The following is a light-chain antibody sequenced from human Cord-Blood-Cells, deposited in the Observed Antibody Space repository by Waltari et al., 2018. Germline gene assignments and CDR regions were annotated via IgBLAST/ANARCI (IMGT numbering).Light chain of an antibody. CDR1: SSDVGGYNY. CDR2: DVS. CDR3: CSYAGSYTLV. J-gene: IGLJ3*02. Sequence: QSALTQPRPVSGSPGQSVTISCPGTSSDVGGYNYVSWYQQHPGKAPNLMIYDVSKRPSGVPDRFSGSKSGNTASLTISGLQAEDEADYYCCSYAGSYTLVFGGGTKLTVL. V-gene: IGLV2-11*01.